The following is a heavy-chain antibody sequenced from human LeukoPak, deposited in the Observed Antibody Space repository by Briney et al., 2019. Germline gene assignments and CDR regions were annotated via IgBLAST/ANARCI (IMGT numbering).Heavy chain of an antibody. CDR2: VSSGFHA. D-gene: IGHD5-18*01. V-gene: IGHV3-13*01. Sequence: TGGSLRLSCTASGFTLGSHDMHWVRQIPGKGLEWVAAVSSGFHAFFADSVQGRFTVSREDARNSLYLQMNSLRAGDTAVYYCVGEARGYHYTYFDYWGQGTLVTVSS. CDR1: GFTLGSHD. CDR3: VGEARGYHYTYFDY. J-gene: IGHJ4*02.